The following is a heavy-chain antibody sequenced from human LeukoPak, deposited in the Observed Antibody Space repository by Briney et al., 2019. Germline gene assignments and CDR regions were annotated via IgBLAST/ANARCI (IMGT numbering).Heavy chain of an antibody. V-gene: IGHV3-20*04. CDR2: INWNGGST. CDR1: GFIFDDYG. CDR3: ARQYSSSWSLNHLDY. D-gene: IGHD6-13*01. Sequence: GGSLRLSCAASGFIFDDYGMSWVRQAPGKGLEWVSGINWNGGSTGYADSVRGRFTISRDNAKNSLYLQMNSLRAEDTALYYCARQYSSSWSLNHLDYWGQGTLVTVSS. J-gene: IGHJ4*02.